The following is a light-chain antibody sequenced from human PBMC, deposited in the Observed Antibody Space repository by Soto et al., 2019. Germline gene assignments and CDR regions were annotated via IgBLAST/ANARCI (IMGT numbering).Light chain of an antibody. V-gene: IGKV3-20*01. Sequence: EIVLTQSPGTLSLSPGQRATLSCRASESISRDYLAWYQQRLGQAPRLLIYGASSGATGIPDRFSGSGSGTDFTLTISRLXXXDFAIYYCQQYGGXPYTFGQGTKLEIK. CDR2: GAS. CDR1: ESISRDY. J-gene: IGKJ2*01. CDR3: QQYGGXPYT.